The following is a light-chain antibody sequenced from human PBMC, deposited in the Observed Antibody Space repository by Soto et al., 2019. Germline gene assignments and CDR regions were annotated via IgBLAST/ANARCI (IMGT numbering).Light chain of an antibody. CDR3: QQYYNSPLT. CDR2: AAS. CDR1: QSVSSSL. V-gene: IGKV3-20*01. Sequence: EIVLTQSPGTLSLSPGERTTLSCRASQSVSSSLLAWYQQKPGQAPSLLISAASSRATGIPDRFSGSGSGTDFTLTISRLEPEDFAVYYCQQYYNSPLTFGQGTKLEIK. J-gene: IGKJ2*01.